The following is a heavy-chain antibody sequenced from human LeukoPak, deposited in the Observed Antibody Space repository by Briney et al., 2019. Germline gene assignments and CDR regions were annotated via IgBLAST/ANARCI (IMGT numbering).Heavy chain of an antibody. V-gene: IGHV3-48*03. CDR3: ARARYADF. J-gene: IGHJ4*02. Sequence: GGSLRLSCAASGFTFSNYEMIWVRQAPGKGLEWVSYISESGSHTYYRDSVKGRFTVSRDNAKNSLYLQMNSLRAEDTAVYYCARARYADFWGQGTLVIVSS. CDR2: ISESGSHT. CDR1: GFTFSNYE. D-gene: IGHD3-16*02.